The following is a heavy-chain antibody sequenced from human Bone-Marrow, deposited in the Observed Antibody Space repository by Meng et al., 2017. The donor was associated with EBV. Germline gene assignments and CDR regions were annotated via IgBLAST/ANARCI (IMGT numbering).Heavy chain of an antibody. CDR2: IHHGGST. V-gene: IGHV4-4*02. CDR3: SIIIYGSGLNSWFDP. Sequence: VQLQESGPGVVKSSRPRSLTCGVSGGSISSDNWWTWVRQPPGKGLEWVGEIHHGGSTNYNPSLKSRVTISLDKSKNQFSLRLTSVTAADTAVYYCSIIIYGSGLNSWFDPWGQGTLVTVSS. J-gene: IGHJ5*02. CDR1: GGSISSDNW. D-gene: IGHD3-10*01.